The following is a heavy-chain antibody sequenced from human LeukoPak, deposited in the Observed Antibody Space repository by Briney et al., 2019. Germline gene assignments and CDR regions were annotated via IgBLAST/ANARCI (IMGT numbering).Heavy chain of an antibody. D-gene: IGHD5-18*01. Sequence: PGGSLRLSCAASGFTFSSYWMSWVRQAPGKGLEWVANIKQDGSEKYYVDSVKGRFTISRDNAKNTLYLQMNSLRAEDTAVYYCAKEERTWIQLWLHPVYFDYWGQGTLVTVSS. CDR2: IKQDGSEK. V-gene: IGHV3-7*03. CDR1: GFTFSSYW. CDR3: AKEERTWIQLWLHPVYFDY. J-gene: IGHJ4*02.